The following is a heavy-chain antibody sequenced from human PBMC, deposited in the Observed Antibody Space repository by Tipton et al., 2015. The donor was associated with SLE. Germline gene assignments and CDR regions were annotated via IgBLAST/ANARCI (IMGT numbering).Heavy chain of an antibody. V-gene: IGHV3-48*01. Sequence: SLRLSCVASGFTFSNYAMTWVRQAPGKGLEWVAYISHSSSTMFYADSLKGRFTISRDNARSSLYLQMNSLTVDDTGVYYCARSLWSGYSRTIDYWGQGTLVTVSS. CDR1: GFTFSNYA. CDR2: ISHSSSTM. J-gene: IGHJ4*02. CDR3: ARSLWSGYSRTIDY. D-gene: IGHD3-3*01.